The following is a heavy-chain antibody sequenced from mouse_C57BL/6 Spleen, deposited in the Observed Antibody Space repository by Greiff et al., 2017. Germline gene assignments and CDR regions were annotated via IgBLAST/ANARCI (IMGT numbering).Heavy chain of an antibody. CDR3: ARNSNFFYAMDY. Sequence: QVHVKQSGPGLVQPSQSLSITCTVSGFSLTSYGVHWVRQSPGKGLEWLGVIWSGGSTDYNAAFISRLSISKDNSKSQVFFKMNSLQADDTAIYYCARNSNFFYAMDYWGQGTSVTVSS. CDR1: GFSLTSYG. D-gene: IGHD2-5*01. J-gene: IGHJ4*01. CDR2: IWSGGST. V-gene: IGHV2-2*01.